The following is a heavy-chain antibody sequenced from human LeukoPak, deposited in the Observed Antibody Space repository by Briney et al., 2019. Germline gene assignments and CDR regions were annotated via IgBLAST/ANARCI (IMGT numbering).Heavy chain of an antibody. Sequence: GGSLRLSCAASGFTFDDYGMTWVRQAPGKGLEWVAFIRYDGSNKYYADSVKGRFTISRDNSKNTLYLQMNSLRAEDTAVYYCAKDSAVVVPAATDAFDIWGQGTMVTVSS. J-gene: IGHJ3*02. CDR2: IRYDGSNK. CDR3: AKDSAVVVPAATDAFDI. CDR1: GFTFDDYG. D-gene: IGHD2-2*01. V-gene: IGHV3-30*02.